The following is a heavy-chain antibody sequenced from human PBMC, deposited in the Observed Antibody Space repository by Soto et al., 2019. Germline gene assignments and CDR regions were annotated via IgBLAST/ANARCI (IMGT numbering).Heavy chain of an antibody. CDR1: GFIFSSFS. D-gene: IGHD6-19*01. CDR2: ISSSSSII. J-gene: IGHJ4*02. CDR3: ARGGYSSGWHDH. V-gene: IGHV3-48*02. Sequence: HPGGSLRLSCAASGFIFSSFSMNWVRQAPGKGPEWVSYISSSSSIIYYADSVKGRFTISRDNANNSLYLQMNSLRDEDTAVYYCARGGYSSGWHDHWGQGTLVTVSS.